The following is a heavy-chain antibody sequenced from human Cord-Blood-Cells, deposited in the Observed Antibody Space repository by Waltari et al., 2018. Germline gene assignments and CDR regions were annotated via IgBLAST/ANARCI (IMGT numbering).Heavy chain of an antibody. CDR2: IIPIFGTA. V-gene: IGHV1-69*06. Sequence: KKPGSSVKVSCKASGGTFSSYAISWVRQAPGQGLEWMGGIIPIFGTANYAQKFQGRVTITADKSPSTAYMELSSLRSEDTAVYYCARGALAVAGDDFDYWGQGTLVTVSS. CDR3: ARGALAVAGDDFDY. D-gene: IGHD6-19*01. J-gene: IGHJ4*02. CDR1: GGTFSSYA.